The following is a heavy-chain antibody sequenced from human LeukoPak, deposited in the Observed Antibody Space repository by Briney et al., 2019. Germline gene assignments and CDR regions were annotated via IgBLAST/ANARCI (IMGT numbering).Heavy chain of an antibody. J-gene: IGHJ4*02. D-gene: IGHD6-19*01. CDR2: IYYSGST. CDR3: ASVSSGWNHYFDY. Sequence: SETLSLTCTVSGYSISSYYWSWIRQPPGKGLEWIGYIYYSGSTNYNPSLKSRVTISVDTSKNQFSLKLSSVTAADTAVYYCASVSSGWNHYFDYWGQGTLVTVSS. CDR1: GYSISSYY. V-gene: IGHV4-59*08.